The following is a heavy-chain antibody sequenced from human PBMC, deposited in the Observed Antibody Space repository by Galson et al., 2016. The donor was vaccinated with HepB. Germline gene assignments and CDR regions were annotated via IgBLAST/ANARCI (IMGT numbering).Heavy chain of an antibody. V-gene: IGHV2-5*02. CDR1: GFSLTTPGVG. CDR3: AHRLILVGGLVNASDV. Sequence: PALVKPTQTLTLTCTFSGFSLTTPGVGVGWIRQPPGKALEWLAVIYWDDDTYYSPSLESRLTITKDSSKKQVVLTMTNMDRVDIGTYFCAHRLILVGGLVNASDVWGQGGKVTVSS. J-gene: IGHJ3*01. CDR2: IYWDDDT. D-gene: IGHD3/OR15-3a*01.